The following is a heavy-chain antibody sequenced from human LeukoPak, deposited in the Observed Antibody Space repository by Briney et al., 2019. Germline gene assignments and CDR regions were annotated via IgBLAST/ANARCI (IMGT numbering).Heavy chain of an antibody. CDR3: ARAAGDPPDY. J-gene: IGHJ4*02. CDR1: GYTFTSNY. V-gene: IGHV1-46*01. D-gene: IGHD3-10*01. CDR2: INPSGGST. Sequence: ASVKVSCKASGYTFTSNYMHWVRQAPGQGPEWMGIINPSGGSTSYAQKFQGRVTMSRDTSTSTVYVELSSLRSEDTAVYYCARAAGDPPDYWGQGTLVTVSS.